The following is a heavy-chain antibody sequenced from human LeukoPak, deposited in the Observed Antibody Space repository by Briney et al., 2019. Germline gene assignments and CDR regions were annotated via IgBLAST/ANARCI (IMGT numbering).Heavy chain of an antibody. CDR1: GGSISSSNW. V-gene: IGHV4-4*02. D-gene: IGHD6-13*01. CDR2: IYHSGST. J-gene: IGHJ5*02. Sequence: SETLSLTCAVSGGSISSSNWWSWVRQPPGKGLEWIGEIYHSGSTNYNPSLKSRVTISVDKSKNQFSLKLSSVTAADTAVYYCARRSSGREIAAAGRVRGWFDPWGQGTLVTVSS. CDR3: ARRSSGREIAAAGRVRGWFDP.